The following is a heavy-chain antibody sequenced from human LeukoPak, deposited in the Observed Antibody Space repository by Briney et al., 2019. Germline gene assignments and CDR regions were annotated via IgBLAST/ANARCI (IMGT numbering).Heavy chain of an antibody. CDR3: ERSNPVTPDAFDI. V-gene: IGHV5-51*01. D-gene: IGHD4-17*01. Sequence: NHGESLKVSCKGSGYSVTSYWSGWVRQMPGKGREGMGIIYPGDSDTRCSPSFQGQGTISADKSISTAYLQWSGLKAPDTAMYYCERSNPVTPDAFDIRGQGTMPTVSS. CDR2: IYPGDSDT. J-gene: IGHJ3*02. CDR1: GYSVTSYW.